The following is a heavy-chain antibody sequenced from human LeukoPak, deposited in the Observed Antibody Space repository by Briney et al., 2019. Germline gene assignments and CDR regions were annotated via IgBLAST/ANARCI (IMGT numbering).Heavy chain of an antibody. Sequence: ASETLSLTCAVSGYSISSGYYWGWIRQPPGKGLEWIGSIYHSGSTYYNPSLKSRVTISVDTSKNQFSLKLSSVTAADTAVYYCASEPIIVGASTADYWGQGTLVTVSS. CDR3: ASEPIIVGASTADY. V-gene: IGHV4-38-2*01. D-gene: IGHD1-26*01. CDR1: GYSISSGYY. J-gene: IGHJ4*02. CDR2: IYHSGST.